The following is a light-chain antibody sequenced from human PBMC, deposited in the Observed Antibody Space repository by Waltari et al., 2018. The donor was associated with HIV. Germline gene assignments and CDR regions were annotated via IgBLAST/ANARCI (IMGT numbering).Light chain of an antibody. Sequence: QSVLTQPPSASGTPGQRVTIYCSGSNSNIGINYVYWYQQLPGTAPKLLIYWDNQRPSGVPGRFSGSKSGTSASLAISGHRSEDEADYYCAAWDDSLSGRVFGGGTNLTVL. CDR1: NSNIGINY. CDR2: WDN. J-gene: IGLJ3*02. V-gene: IGLV1-47*01. CDR3: AAWDDSLSGRV.